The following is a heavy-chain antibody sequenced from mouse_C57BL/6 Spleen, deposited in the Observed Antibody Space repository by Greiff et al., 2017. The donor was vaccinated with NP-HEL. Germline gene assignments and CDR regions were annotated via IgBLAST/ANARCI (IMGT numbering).Heavy chain of an antibody. CDR3: ARHEDDYGSSYYFDY. CDR2: FYPGSGSI. J-gene: IGHJ2*01. V-gene: IGHV1-62-2*01. CDR1: GYTFTEYT. D-gene: IGHD1-1*01. Sequence: LVESGAELVKPGASVKLSCKASGYTFTEYTIHWVKQRSGQGLEWIGWFYPGSGSIKYNEKFKDKATLTADKSSSTVYMELSRLTSEDSAVYFCARHEDDYGSSYYFDYWGQGTTLTVSS.